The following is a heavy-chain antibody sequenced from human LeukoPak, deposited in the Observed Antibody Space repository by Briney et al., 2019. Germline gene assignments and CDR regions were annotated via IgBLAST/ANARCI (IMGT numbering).Heavy chain of an antibody. CDR2: INPNSGGT. Sequence: ASVKVFCKASGYTFTSYYMHWVRQAPGQGLEWMGWINPNSGGTNYAQKFQGRVTMTRDTSISTAYMELSRLRSDDTAVYYCARVPRGYSYVVWIWGQGTLVTVSS. CDR3: ARVPRGYSYVVWI. CDR1: GYTFTSYY. V-gene: IGHV1-2*02. D-gene: IGHD5-18*01. J-gene: IGHJ4*02.